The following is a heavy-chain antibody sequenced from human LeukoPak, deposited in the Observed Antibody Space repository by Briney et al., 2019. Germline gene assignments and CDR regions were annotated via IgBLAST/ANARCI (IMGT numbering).Heavy chain of an antibody. Sequence: PSETLSLTCTVSGDSISSGGYYWSWIRQHPGKGLEWIGYIYYSGSTYYNPSLKSRVTISVDTSKNQFSLKLSSVTAADTAVYYCARAFLTYYYDSSGYYYDYWGQGTLVTVSS. CDR1: GDSISSGGYY. J-gene: IGHJ4*02. D-gene: IGHD3-22*01. CDR2: IYYSGST. V-gene: IGHV4-31*03. CDR3: ARAFLTYYYDSSGYYYDY.